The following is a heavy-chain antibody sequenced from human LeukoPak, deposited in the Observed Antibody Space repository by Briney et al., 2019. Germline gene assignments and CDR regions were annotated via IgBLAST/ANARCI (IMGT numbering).Heavy chain of an antibody. CDR3: ARVPKDTAMNAYYFDY. CDR1: GFTFSDYY. Sequence: GGSLRLSCAASGFTFSDYYMSWIRQAPGKGLEWVSYISSSGGTIYYADSVKGRFTISRDNAKNSLYLQMNSLRAEDTAVYYCARVPKDTAMNAYYFDYWGQGTLVTVSS. CDR2: ISSSGGTI. D-gene: IGHD5-18*01. V-gene: IGHV3-11*01. J-gene: IGHJ4*02.